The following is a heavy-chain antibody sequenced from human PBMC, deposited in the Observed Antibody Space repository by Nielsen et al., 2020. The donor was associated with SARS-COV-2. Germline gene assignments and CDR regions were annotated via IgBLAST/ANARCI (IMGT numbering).Heavy chain of an antibody. CDR2: IYYSGST. Sequence: SETLSLTCTVSGGSVSSGSYYWSWIRQPPGKGLEWIGYIYYSGSTYYNPSLKSRVTISVDTSKNQFSLKLSSVTAADTAVYYCARALHYDFWSGYSQYFDYWGQGTLVTVSS. D-gene: IGHD3-3*01. CDR3: ARALHYDFWSGYSQYFDY. V-gene: IGHV4-61*01. CDR1: GGSVSSGSYY. J-gene: IGHJ4*02.